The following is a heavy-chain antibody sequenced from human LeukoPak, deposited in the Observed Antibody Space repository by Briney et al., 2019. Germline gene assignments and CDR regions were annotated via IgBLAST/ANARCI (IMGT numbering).Heavy chain of an antibody. V-gene: IGHV3-48*01. Sequence: PGGSLRLSCAASGFTFSSYSMNWVRQAPGKGLEWVSYISSSSSTIYYADSVKGRFTISRDNAKNSLYLQMNSLRAEDTAVYYCARDDDYGGFDYWGQGTLSPSPQ. D-gene: IGHD4-23*01. CDR1: GFTFSSYS. CDR2: ISSSSSTI. J-gene: IGHJ4*02. CDR3: ARDDDYGGFDY.